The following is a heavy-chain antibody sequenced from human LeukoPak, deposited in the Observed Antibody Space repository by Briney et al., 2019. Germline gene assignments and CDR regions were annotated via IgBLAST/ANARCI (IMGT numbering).Heavy chain of an antibody. CDR1: GYTFTTYF. J-gene: IGHJ3*02. V-gene: IGHV1-2*02. CDR2: INPYSGDT. D-gene: IGHD2-15*01. Sequence: ASVKVSCKTSGYTFTTYFIHWVRQAPGQGREWMGGINPYSGDTKYAQKFQGRVAMTRATSISTAYMELSRLMSDATAVYYCARYWAAPAATDDAFDIWGQGTMVVVSS. CDR3: ARYWAAPAATDDAFDI.